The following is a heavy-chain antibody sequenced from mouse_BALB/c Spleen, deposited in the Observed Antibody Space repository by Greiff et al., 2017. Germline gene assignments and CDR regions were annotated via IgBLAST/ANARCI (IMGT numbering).Heavy chain of an antibody. CDR2: IRNKANGYTT. CDR1: GFTFTDYY. Sequence: EVKLMESGGGLVQPGGSLRLSCATSGFTFTDYYMSWVRQPPGKALEWLGFIRNKANGYTTEYSASVKGRFTISRDNSQSILYLQMNTLRAEDSATYYCARELGYAMDYWGQGTSVTVSS. D-gene: IGHD4-1*01. V-gene: IGHV7-3*02. CDR3: ARELGYAMDY. J-gene: IGHJ4*01.